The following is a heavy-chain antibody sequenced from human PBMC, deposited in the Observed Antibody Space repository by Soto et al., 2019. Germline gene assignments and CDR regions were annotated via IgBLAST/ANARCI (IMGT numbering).Heavy chain of an antibody. V-gene: IGHV1-3*01. CDR1: GYTFTSYA. Sequence: QVQLVQSGAEVKKPGASVKVSCKASGYTFTSYAMHWVRQAPGQRLEWMGWINAGNGNTKYSQKFQGRVTITRDTTASTAYMELSSLRSEDTAGYCCARGGSLYWYIDLWGRGTLVTVSS. J-gene: IGHJ2*01. CDR3: ARGGSLYWYIDL. D-gene: IGHD1-26*01. CDR2: INAGNGNT.